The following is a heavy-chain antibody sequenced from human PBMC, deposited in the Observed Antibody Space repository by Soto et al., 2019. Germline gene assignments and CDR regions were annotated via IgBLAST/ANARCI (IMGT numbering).Heavy chain of an antibody. D-gene: IGHD6-13*01. CDR2: ISYDGSNK. CDR3: ARDESSSWYLDY. V-gene: IGHV3-30-3*01. Sequence: QVQLVESGGGVVQPGRSLRLSCAASGFTFSSYAMHWVRQAPGKGLEWVAVISYDGSNKYYADSVKGRFTISRDNSKNTLYLQMNSLRAEDTAVYYCARDESSSWYLDYWGQGSLFTVSS. J-gene: IGHJ4*02. CDR1: GFTFSSYA.